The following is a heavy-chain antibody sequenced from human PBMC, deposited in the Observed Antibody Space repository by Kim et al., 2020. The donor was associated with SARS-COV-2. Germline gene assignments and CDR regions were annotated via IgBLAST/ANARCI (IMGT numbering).Heavy chain of an antibody. J-gene: IGHJ4*02. CDR1: GFTFSDYY. Sequence: GGSLRLSCAASGFTFSDYYMSWIRQAPGKGLEWVSYISSSSSYTNYADSVKGRFTISRDNAKNSLYLQMNSLRAEDTAVYYCARWYGSGRYPTLDYWGQGTLVTVSS. D-gene: IGHD3-10*01. CDR3: ARWYGSGRYPTLDY. CDR2: ISSSSSYT. V-gene: IGHV3-11*03.